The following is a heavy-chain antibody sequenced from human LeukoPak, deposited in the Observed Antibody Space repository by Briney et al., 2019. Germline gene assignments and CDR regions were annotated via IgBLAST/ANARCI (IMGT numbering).Heavy chain of an antibody. CDR2: IYSGGST. Sequence: GGSLRLSCAASGFTVSSNYMSWVRQAPGKGLEWVSVIYSGGSTYYADSVKGRFTISRDNSKNTLYLQMNSLRAEDTAVYYCARVVDHDYGDYYLDYWGQGTLVTVSS. CDR3: ARVVDHDYGDYYLDY. J-gene: IGHJ4*02. D-gene: IGHD4-17*01. V-gene: IGHV3-53*01. CDR1: GFTVSSNY.